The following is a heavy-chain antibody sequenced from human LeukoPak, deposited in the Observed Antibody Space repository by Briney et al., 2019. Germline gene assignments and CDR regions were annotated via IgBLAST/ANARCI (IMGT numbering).Heavy chain of an antibody. CDR3: ARGLVEEPDYYDSSGYYYNAFDI. V-gene: IGHV4-34*01. CDR1: GGSFSGYY. Sequence: PSETLSLTCAVYGGSFSGYYWSWIRQPPGKGLEWIGEINHSGSTNYNPSLKSRVTISVDTSKNQFSLKLSSVTAADTAAYYCARGLVEEPDYYDSSGYYYNAFDIWGQGTMVTVSS. D-gene: IGHD3-22*01. J-gene: IGHJ3*02. CDR2: INHSGST.